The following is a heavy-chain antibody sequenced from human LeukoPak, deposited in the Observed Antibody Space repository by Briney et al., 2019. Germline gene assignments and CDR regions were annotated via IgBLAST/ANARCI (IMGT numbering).Heavy chain of an antibody. CDR2: IIPILGIA. Sequence: ASVKVSCKASGGTFSSYAISWVRQAPGQGLEWMGRIIPILGIANYAQKFQGRVTITADKSTSTAYMELSSLRSEDTAVYYCAWPRSMHSSSWYRGDAFDIWGQGTMVTVSS. D-gene: IGHD6-13*01. V-gene: IGHV1-69*04. CDR1: GGTFSSYA. J-gene: IGHJ3*02. CDR3: AWPRSMHSSSWYRGDAFDI.